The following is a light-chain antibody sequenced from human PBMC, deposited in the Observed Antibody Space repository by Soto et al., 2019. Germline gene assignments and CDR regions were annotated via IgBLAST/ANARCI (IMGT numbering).Light chain of an antibody. V-gene: IGKV1-5*03. J-gene: IGKJ1*01. Sequence: DIQMPQSPSTLSGSVGDRVTITCRASQTISSWLAWYQQKPGKAPKSLIYKASTLKSGVPSRFSGSGSGTEFTLTISSLQPDDFATYYCQHYNSYSEAFGQGTKVELK. CDR2: KAS. CDR1: QTISSW. CDR3: QHYNSYSEA.